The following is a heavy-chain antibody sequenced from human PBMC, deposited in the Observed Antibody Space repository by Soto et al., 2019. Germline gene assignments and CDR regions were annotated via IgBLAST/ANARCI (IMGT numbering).Heavy chain of an antibody. CDR2: TYYRSKWNN. CDR3: AAISGFRGMDV. Sequence: QIQLQQSGPGLVKPSQTLSLTCAISGDSVSSDSAAWSWIRQSPSRGLEWLGRTYYRSKWNNDYASSVRSRVTINPDTSKNQFSLQLYPLTPEDTAVYYCAAISGFRGMDVWGQGTPVTVSS. D-gene: IGHD7-27*01. V-gene: IGHV6-1*01. J-gene: IGHJ6*02. CDR1: GDSVSSDSAA.